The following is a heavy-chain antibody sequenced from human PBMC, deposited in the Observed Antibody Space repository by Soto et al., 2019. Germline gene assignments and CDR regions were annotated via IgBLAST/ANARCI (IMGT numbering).Heavy chain of an antibody. J-gene: IGHJ4*02. CDR2: IYYSGST. CDR1: GGSISSSSYY. D-gene: IGHD2-15*01. Sequence: SETLSLTCTVSGGSISSSSYYWGWIRQPPGKGLEWIGSIYYSGSTYYNPSLKSRVTISVDTSKNQFSLKLSSVTAADTAVYYCARLGRIVVVAATIQTIPAGFDYWGQGTLVTVSS. V-gene: IGHV4-39*01. CDR3: ARLGRIVVVAATIQTIPAGFDY.